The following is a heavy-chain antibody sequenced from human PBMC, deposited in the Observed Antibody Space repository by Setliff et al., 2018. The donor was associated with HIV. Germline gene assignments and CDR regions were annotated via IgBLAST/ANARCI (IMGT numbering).Heavy chain of an antibody. CDR2: INPRNGDT. CDR3: VGANHYDSDGYYFPY. D-gene: IGHD3-22*01. J-gene: IGHJ4*02. Sequence: ASVKVSCKASGFSFTAPYPAFYIHWVRQAPGQGPEWMGWINPRNGDTDYAPIFRGRVTMTVDTSITTVYMELSGLRSDDTAVYYCVGANHYDSDGYYFPYWGQGTLVTVSS. V-gene: IGHV1-2*02. CDR1: GFSFTAPYPAFY.